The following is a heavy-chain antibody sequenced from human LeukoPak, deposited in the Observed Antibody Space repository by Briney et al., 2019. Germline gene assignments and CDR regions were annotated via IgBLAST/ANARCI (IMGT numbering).Heavy chain of an antibody. V-gene: IGHV1-3*03. J-gene: IGHJ4*02. CDR3: ARNPYQWLGYFDY. CDR2: INAGNGNT. D-gene: IGHD6-19*01. Sequence: ASVKVSCKASGYTFTSYAMHWVRQAPGQRLEWMGWINAGNGNTKYSQEFQGRVTITRDTSASTAYMELSSLRSEDTAVYYCARNPYQWLGYFDYWGQGTLVTVSS. CDR1: GYTFTSYA.